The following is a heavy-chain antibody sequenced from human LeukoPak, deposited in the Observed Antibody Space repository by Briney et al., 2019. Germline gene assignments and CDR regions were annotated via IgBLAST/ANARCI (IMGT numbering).Heavy chain of an antibody. CDR3: ARRWFGEEGFDY. J-gene: IGHJ4*02. D-gene: IGHD3-10*01. V-gene: IGHV1-3*01. CDR2: INAVNGNT. CDR1: GYTFTSYA. Sequence: GASVKVSCKAAGYTFTSYAMHWGGQAPGQRVEWMGWINAVNGNTKYSQKFQGRVTITRDTSASTAYMDLSSLRSEDTAVYYCARRWFGEEGFDYWGQGTLVTVSS.